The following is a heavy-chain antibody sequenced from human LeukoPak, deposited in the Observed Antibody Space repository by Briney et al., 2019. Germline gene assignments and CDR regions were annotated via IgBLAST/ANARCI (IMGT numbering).Heavy chain of an antibody. CDR3: ARKSGSYYFDAFDI. D-gene: IGHD1-26*01. CDR1: GFTFSNAW. Sequence: GGSLRLSCAASGFTFSNAWMSWVRQAPGKGLEWVSAISGSGGSTYYADSVKGRFTISRDNSKNTLYLQVNSLRAEDTAVYYCARKSGSYYFDAFDIWGQGTMVTVSS. V-gene: IGHV3-23*01. J-gene: IGHJ3*02. CDR2: ISGSGGST.